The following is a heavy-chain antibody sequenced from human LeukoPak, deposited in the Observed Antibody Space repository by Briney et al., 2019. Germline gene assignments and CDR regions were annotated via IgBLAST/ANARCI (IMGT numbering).Heavy chain of an antibody. CDR2: ITWNSGSI. CDR3: AKDRDYSSSGASVDY. CDR1: GFIFDDYA. Sequence: GGSLRLSCAASGFIFDDYAMHWVRQAPGKGLEWVSGITWNSGSIGYADSVKGRFTISRDNAKNSLYLQMNSLRAEDTALYYCAKDRDYSSSGASVDYWGRGTVVTVSS. J-gene: IGHJ4*02. D-gene: IGHD6-6*01. V-gene: IGHV3-9*01.